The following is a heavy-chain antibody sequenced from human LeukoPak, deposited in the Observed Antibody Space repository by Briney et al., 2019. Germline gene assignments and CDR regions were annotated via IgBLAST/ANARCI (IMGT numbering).Heavy chain of an antibody. V-gene: IGHV4-34*01. D-gene: IGHD4-17*01. Sequence: SETLSLTCAVYGGSFSGYYWNWIRQPPGKRLKWIGEINHSGSTNYNPSLKSRVTISVDTSKNQFSLKLTSVTAADTAVYFCAGEKTTVTTFRYYYSGMDVWGQGTTVTVSS. J-gene: IGHJ6*02. CDR2: INHSGST. CDR3: AGEKTTVTTFRYYYSGMDV. CDR1: GGSFSGYY.